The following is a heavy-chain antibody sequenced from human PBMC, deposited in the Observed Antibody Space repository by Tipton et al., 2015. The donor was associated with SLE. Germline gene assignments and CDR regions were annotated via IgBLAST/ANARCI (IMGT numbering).Heavy chain of an antibody. V-gene: IGHV4-59*01. CDR1: GGSISSYY. CDR2: IYYSGST. CDR3: ARWAGPTVNFDY. D-gene: IGHD4-11*01. Sequence: GLVKPSETLSLTCTVSGGSISSYYWSWIRQPPGKGLEWIGYIYYSGSTNYNPSLKSRVTISVDTSKNQFSQRLSSVTAADTAVYYCARWAGPTVNFDYWGQGTLVTVSS. J-gene: IGHJ4*02.